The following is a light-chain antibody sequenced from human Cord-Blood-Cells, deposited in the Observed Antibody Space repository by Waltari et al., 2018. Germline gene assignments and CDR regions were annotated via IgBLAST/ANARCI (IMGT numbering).Light chain of an antibody. Sequence: AIRMTQSPSSFSASTGDRVTITCRASQGISSYLAWYQQKPGKAPKLLIYAASTLQSGVPSRVSGSGSGTDFTLTISCLQSEDFATYYCQRYYSYPRTFGQGTKVEIK. V-gene: IGKV1-8*01. CDR2: AAS. CDR3: QRYYSYPRT. CDR1: QGISSY. J-gene: IGKJ1*01.